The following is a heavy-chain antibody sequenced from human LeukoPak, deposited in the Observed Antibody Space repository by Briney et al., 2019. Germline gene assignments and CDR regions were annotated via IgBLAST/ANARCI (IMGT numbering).Heavy chain of an antibody. CDR2: INPDSGGR. J-gene: IGHJ3*02. CDR1: GYSFTAYY. CDR3: ARGSILRGAKSASDI. D-gene: IGHD1-26*01. V-gene: IGHV1-2*02. Sequence: ASVKVSCKASGYSFTAYYMHWVRQAPGQGLEWMGWINPDSGGRNNAQKFQGRVTMTRDTSINTAYLELSRVTSDDTAMYYCARGSILRGAKSASDIWGQGTMVTVSS.